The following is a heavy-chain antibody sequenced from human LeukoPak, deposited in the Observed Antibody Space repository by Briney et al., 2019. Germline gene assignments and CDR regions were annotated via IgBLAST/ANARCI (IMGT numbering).Heavy chain of an antibody. Sequence: SETLSLTCAVYGGSFSGYYWSWIRQPPGKGLEWIGEINHSASTNYNPSLKSRVTISVDTSKNQFPLKLSSVTAADTAVYYCAKVKMVENQPPVTKPASSVMDVWGQGTPVTVSS. CDR2: INHSAST. V-gene: IGHV4-34*01. J-gene: IGHJ6*02. CDR1: GGSFSGYY. CDR3: AKVKMVENQPPVTKPASSVMDV. D-gene: IGHD5-24*01.